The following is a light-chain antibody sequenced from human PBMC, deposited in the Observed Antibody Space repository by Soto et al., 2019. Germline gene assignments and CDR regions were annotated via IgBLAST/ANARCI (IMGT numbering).Light chain of an antibody. CDR1: QSVASNY. CDR2: DAS. J-gene: IGKJ2*01. V-gene: IGKV3-20*01. CDR3: HQYGSSHPYT. Sequence: EMVLTQSPGTLSLSPGERATLSCRASQSVASNYLAWYQQKPGQAPRLLFSDASSRATGIPDRFSGSGSGTDVTLTISRLEPEDFAVYYCHQYGSSHPYTFGQGTKLEIK.